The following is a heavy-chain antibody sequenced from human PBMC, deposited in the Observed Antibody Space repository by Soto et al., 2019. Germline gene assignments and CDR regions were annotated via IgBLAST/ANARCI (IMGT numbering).Heavy chain of an antibody. V-gene: IGHV3-23*01. J-gene: IGHJ4*02. CDR2: ITGGGGGT. CDR3: AKGSASTRPYYFDY. CDR1: GFTFSSYV. Sequence: EVQLLESGGGLEQPGGSLRLSCATSGFTFSSYVMSWVRQAPGTGLEWVSAITGGGGGTYYADSVEGRFTISRDHSRNTLFLQMSNLRAEDTALYYCAKGSASTRPYYFDYWGQGTLVTVSS. D-gene: IGHD6-6*01.